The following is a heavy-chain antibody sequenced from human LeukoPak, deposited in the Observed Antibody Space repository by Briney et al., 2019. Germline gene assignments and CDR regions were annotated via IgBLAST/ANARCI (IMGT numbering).Heavy chain of an antibody. D-gene: IGHD3-10*01. J-gene: IGHJ3*02. CDR1: GGTFSSYA. CDR2: IIPIFGTA. Sequence: ASVKVSCKASGGTFSSYAISWVRQAPGQGLEWMGGIIPIFGTANYAQKFQGRVTITADESTSTAYMELSSLRSEDTAVYYCARGGLTMVRGVPEFDAFDIWGQGTMVTVSS. V-gene: IGHV1-69*13. CDR3: ARGGLTMVRGVPEFDAFDI.